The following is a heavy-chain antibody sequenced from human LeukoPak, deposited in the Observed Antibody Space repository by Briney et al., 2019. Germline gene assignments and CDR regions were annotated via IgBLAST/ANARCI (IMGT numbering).Heavy chain of an antibody. CDR1: GGTFSSYA. J-gene: IGHJ4*02. D-gene: IGHD6-13*01. V-gene: IGHV1-69*05. CDR2: IIPIFGTA. CDR3: ASSIAAAGTFDY. Sequence: GASVKVSCKASGGTFSSYAISWVRQAPGQGLEWMGGIIPIFGTANYAQKFQGRVTITTDESTSTAYMELSSLRSEDTAVYYCASSIAAAGTFDYWGREPWSPSPQ.